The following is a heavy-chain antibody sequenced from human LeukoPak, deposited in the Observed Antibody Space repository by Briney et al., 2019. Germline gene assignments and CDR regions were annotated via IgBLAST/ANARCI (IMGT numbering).Heavy chain of an antibody. CDR2: IYHTGTT. J-gene: IGHJ4*02. CDR3: TREGPWFGESR. D-gene: IGHD3-10*01. V-gene: IGHV4-61*09. CDR1: GGSISSGSYY. Sequence: PSQTLSLTCTVSGGSISSGSYYWSWVRQAPGKGLEWIGEIYHTGTTNYNPSLKSRLTISVDKSKNRFSLNLTSVTAADTAIYYCTREGPWFGESRWGQGTLVTVSS.